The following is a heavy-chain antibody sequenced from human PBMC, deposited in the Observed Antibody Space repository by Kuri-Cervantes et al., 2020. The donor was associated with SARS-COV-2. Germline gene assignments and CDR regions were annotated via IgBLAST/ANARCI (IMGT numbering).Heavy chain of an antibody. D-gene: IGHD2-2*02. J-gene: IGHJ3*02. CDR1: GFTFSDYY. CDR3: AREPAEVVVVPAAIRGDAFDI. V-gene: IGHV3-11*04. CDR2: ISSSGSTI. Sequence: GESLKISCVASGFTFSDYYMSWIRQAPGKGLEWVSYISSSGSTIYYADSVKGRFTISRDNAKNSLYLQMNSLRAEDTAVYYCAREPAEVVVVPAAIRGDAFDIWGQGTMVTVSS.